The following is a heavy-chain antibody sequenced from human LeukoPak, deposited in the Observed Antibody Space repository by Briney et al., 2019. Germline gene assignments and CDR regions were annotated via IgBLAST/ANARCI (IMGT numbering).Heavy chain of an antibody. V-gene: IGHV4-59*01. CDR1: GGSISSYY. CDR3: ARVVVVAATSAFDI. Sequence: SETLSLTCTVSGGSISSYYWSWIRQPPGKGLEWIGYIYYSGSTNYNPPLKSRVTISVGTSKNQFSLKLSSVTAADTAVYYCARVVVVAATSAFDIWGQGTMVTVSS. J-gene: IGHJ3*02. CDR2: IYYSGST. D-gene: IGHD2-15*01.